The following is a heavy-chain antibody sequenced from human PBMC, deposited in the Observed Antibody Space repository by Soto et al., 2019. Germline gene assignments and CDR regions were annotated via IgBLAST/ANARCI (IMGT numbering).Heavy chain of an antibody. Sequence: EVQLVESGGGLVQPGGSLRLSCAASGFTFSNYEMNWVRQAPGKEPEWISYIGSSGDTMYYADSVRGRFTVSRDNAKNSLFHQMTSLRAEETAVYYCAREHGYQVHSLYNWFDPWGQGTLVTVSS. V-gene: IGHV3-48*03. J-gene: IGHJ5*02. CDR2: IGSSGDTM. D-gene: IGHD1-1*01. CDR3: AREHGYQVHSLYNWFDP. CDR1: GFTFSNYE.